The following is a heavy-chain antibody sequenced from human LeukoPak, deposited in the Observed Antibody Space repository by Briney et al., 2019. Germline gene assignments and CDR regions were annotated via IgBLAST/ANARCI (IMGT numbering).Heavy chain of an antibody. CDR3: ARGRVGRYSSLWFDP. D-gene: IGHD6-13*01. V-gene: IGHV1-2*02. CDR2: INSNSGGT. J-gene: IGHJ5*02. Sequence: GSLKVSCKASGYTFTGYYMHWVRQAPGQGLEWMGWINSNSGGTNNAQKFQGRVTMTRDTSISTAYMELSRLRSDDTAVYYCARGRVGRYSSLWFDPWGQGTLVTVSS. CDR1: GYTFTGYY.